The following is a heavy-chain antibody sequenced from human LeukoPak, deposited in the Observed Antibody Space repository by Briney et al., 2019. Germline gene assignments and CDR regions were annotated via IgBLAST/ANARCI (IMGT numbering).Heavy chain of an antibody. CDR2: INPSGGST. Sequence: ASVKVSRKASGYTFTSYYMHWVRQAPGQGLEWMGIINPSGGSTSYAQKFQGRVTMTRDMSTSTVYMELSSLRSEDTAVYYCASGQQLDYYYYYMDVWGKGTTVTVSS. D-gene: IGHD6-13*01. V-gene: IGHV1-46*01. CDR1: GYTFTSYY. J-gene: IGHJ6*03. CDR3: ASGQQLDYYYYYMDV.